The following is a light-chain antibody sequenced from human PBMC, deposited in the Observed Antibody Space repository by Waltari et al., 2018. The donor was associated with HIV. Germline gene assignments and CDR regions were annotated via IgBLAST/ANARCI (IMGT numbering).Light chain of an antibody. J-gene: IGKJ2*01. V-gene: IGKV4-1*01. CDR2: WAS. Sequence: DILMPTPPDSLPFSLAGGATTTSSPVRSFLNSSNNKNYLAWYQQKPGQPPKLLIYWASTRESGVPDRFSGSGSGTGFTLTISSLRAEDVAVYYCQQYYSTPPTFGQGTKLEIK. CDR3: QQYYSTPPT. CDR1: RSFLNSSNNKNY.